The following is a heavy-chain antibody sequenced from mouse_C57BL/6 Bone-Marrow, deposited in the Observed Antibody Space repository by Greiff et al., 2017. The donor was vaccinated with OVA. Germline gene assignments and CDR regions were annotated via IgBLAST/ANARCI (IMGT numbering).Heavy chain of an antibody. D-gene: IGHD1-1*01. J-gene: IGHJ1*03. CDR3: ERYLYYSGSSSYFDV. CDR2: IYPGGGDT. V-gene: IGHV1-82*01. Sequence: VQLQQSGPELVKPGASVKISCKASGFAFSSSWMNWVQQRPGKGLAWIGQIYPGGGDTNYNGTFKGHATLTADKSYSTAYMQLISMTSENSAVYFCERYLYYSGSSSYFDVWGTGTTVTVSS. CDR1: GFAFSSSW.